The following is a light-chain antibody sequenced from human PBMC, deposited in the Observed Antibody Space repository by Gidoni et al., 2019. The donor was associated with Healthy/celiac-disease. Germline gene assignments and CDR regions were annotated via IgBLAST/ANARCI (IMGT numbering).Light chain of an antibody. J-gene: IGKJ4*01. Sequence: EIVMTHSPAPLSVSPGERATLSCRASQSVSSNLAWYQQKPGQAPRRLIYGASTRATGIQARCSGSGSGTEFTLTISSRQSEDVAVYYGQEYNNSTTFGGGTKVEIK. CDR2: GAS. V-gene: IGKV3-15*01. CDR3: QEYNNSTT. CDR1: QSVSSN.